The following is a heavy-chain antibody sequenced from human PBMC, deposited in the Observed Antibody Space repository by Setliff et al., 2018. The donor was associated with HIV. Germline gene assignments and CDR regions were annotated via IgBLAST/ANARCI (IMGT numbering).Heavy chain of an antibody. Sequence: PGGSLRLSCTASGFIFGDFPLAWVRQAPGKGLEWVGLIRSRTLSRTTEYAASVKGRFTISRDDSKNIAYLQMNSLKTEDTAVYYCTRRNSGDAFDFWGQGTMVTVSS. CDR2: IRSRTLSRTT. J-gene: IGHJ3*01. V-gene: IGHV3-49*04. D-gene: IGHD1-7*01. CDR3: TRRNSGDAFDF. CDR1: GFIFGDFP.